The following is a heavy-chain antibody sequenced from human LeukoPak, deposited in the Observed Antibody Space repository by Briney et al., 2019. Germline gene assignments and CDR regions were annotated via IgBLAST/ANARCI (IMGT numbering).Heavy chain of an antibody. V-gene: IGHV3-23*01. D-gene: IGHD3-10*01. CDR3: AKDSAEVLWFGEFLDAFDI. CDR1: GFTFSSYS. CDR2: ISGSGGST. Sequence: PGGSLRLSCAASGFTFSSYSMNWVRQAPGKGLEWVSAISGSGGSTYYADSVKGRFTISRDNSKNTLYLQMNSLRAEDTAVYYCAKDSAEVLWFGEFLDAFDIWGQGTMVTVSS. J-gene: IGHJ3*02.